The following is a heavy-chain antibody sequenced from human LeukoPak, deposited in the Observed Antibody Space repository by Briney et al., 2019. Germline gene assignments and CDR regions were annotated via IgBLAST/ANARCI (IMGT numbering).Heavy chain of an antibody. CDR1: GGSFSSYY. D-gene: IGHD3-9*01. CDR2: IYYSGST. V-gene: IGHV4-59*01. Sequence: SETLSLTCTASGGSFSSYYWSWIRQPPGKGLEWIGYIYYSGSTNYNPSLKSRVTISVDTSKNPFSLKMSSVTAADTAVYYCARLTGYRIESAFDIWGQGTMVTVSS. CDR3: ARLTGYRIESAFDI. J-gene: IGHJ3*02.